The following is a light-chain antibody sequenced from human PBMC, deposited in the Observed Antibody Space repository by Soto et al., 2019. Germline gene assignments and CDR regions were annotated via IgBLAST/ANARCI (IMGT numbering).Light chain of an antibody. Sequence: QSVLTQPPSVSGAPGQRVTISCTGSSSNIGAGYDVHWYQQLPGTAPKLLIYSDNSRPSGVPDRFSGSKSGTSASLAITGLQAEDAADYYCQSFDSSLSGWVFGGGTKVTVL. CDR3: QSFDSSLSGWV. V-gene: IGLV1-40*01. CDR2: SDN. CDR1: SSNIGAGYD. J-gene: IGLJ3*02.